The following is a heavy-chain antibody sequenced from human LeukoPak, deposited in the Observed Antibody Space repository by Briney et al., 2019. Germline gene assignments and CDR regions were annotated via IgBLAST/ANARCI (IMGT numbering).Heavy chain of an antibody. CDR3: ARDGSSAVADY. Sequence: PSETLSLTCTVYGYSISTSYYWGWIRQPPGKGLEWIGSINYSGSTYHNPSLKSRVTMSVDTSNNQFSLKLSSVTAADTAVYYCARDGSSAVADYWGQGTLVTVSS. V-gene: IGHV4-38-2*02. CDR2: INYSGST. CDR1: GYSISTSYY. J-gene: IGHJ4*02. D-gene: IGHD6-19*01.